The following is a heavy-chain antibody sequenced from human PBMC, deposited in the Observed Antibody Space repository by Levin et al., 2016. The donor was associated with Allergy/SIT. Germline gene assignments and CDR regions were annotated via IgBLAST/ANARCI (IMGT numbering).Heavy chain of an antibody. CDR2: INPSGGST. CDR1: GYTFTSYY. D-gene: IGHD3-22*01. J-gene: IGHJ4*02. CDR3: ARRVGYYYDSSGGLGVYFDY. V-gene: IGHV1-46*01. Sequence: ASVKVSCKASGYTFTSYYMHWVRQAPGQGLEWMGIINPSGGSTSYAQKFQGRVTMTRDTSTSTVYMELSSLRSEDTAVYYCARRVGYYYDSSGGLGVYFDYWGQGTLVTVSS.